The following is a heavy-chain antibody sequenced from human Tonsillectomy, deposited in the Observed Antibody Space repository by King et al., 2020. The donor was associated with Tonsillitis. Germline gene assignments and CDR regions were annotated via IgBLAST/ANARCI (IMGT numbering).Heavy chain of an antibody. CDR1: GFTFSNYW. V-gene: IGHV3-7*01. CDR3: TTFWSGFFDY. CDR2: IGQDGGEK. Sequence: VQLVESGGGLVQPGGSLRLSCAASGFTFSNYWMSWVRQAPGKGLEWVANIGQDGGEKFYVDSVKGRFTISRDNTKKSLYLQMNSLRAEDTAVYFCTTFWSGFFDYWGQGTLVTVSS. J-gene: IGHJ4*02. D-gene: IGHD3-3*01.